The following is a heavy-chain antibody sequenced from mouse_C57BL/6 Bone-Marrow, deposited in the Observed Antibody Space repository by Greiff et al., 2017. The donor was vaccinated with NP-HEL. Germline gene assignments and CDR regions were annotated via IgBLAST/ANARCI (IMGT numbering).Heavy chain of an antibody. D-gene: IGHD3-3*01. Sequence: EVQVVESGGGLVKPGGSLKLSCAASGFTFSSYAMSWVRQTPEKRLEWVATISDGGSYTYYPDNVKGRFTISRDNAKNNLYLQMSHLKSEDTAMYYCARAGGRYYYAMDYWGQGTSVTVSS. J-gene: IGHJ4*01. CDR2: ISDGGSYT. V-gene: IGHV5-4*01. CDR1: GFTFSSYA. CDR3: ARAGGRYYYAMDY.